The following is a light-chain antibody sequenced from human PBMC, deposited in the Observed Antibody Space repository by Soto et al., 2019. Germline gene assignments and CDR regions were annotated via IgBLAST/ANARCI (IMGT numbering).Light chain of an antibody. CDR3: QQYGSSPLT. CDR1: QSVSNSY. Sequence: EIVLTQSPGTLSLSPGERATLSCRASQSVSNSYLAWCQQKPGQAPRLLIYGASNRATGIPDRFGGSGSGTDFTHTISRLEPEDFAVYYCQQYGSSPLTFGGGTKVEIK. J-gene: IGKJ4*01. V-gene: IGKV3-20*01. CDR2: GAS.